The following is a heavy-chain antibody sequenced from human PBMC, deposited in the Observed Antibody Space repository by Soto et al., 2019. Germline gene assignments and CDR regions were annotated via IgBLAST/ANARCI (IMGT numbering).Heavy chain of an antibody. V-gene: IGHV4-59*01. D-gene: IGHD4-17*01. Sequence: PSETLSLTCTVSGDSISSYYWSWIRQPPGKGLEWIGYIYYSGSTNYNSSLKSRVTISVDMSKTQFSLKLNSVTAADTAVYYCARMTTVTILDNWGQGTLVTVSS. CDR2: IYYSGST. CDR3: ARMTTVTILDN. CDR1: GDSISSYY. J-gene: IGHJ4*02.